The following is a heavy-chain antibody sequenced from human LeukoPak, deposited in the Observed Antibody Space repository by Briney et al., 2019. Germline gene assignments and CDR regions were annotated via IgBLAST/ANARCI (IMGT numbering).Heavy chain of an antibody. Sequence: GGSLRLSCAASGFIFSSHGMNWVRQAPGKGLEWVSGISPSGDITYYADSVKGRFTISRDNSKNTLYLQMNSLRVEDTAVYYCAKASDHAGGYPHDYWGQGTLVTVSS. CDR1: GFIFSSHG. V-gene: IGHV3-23*01. CDR3: AKASDHAGGYPHDY. D-gene: IGHD5-18*01. CDR2: ISPSGDIT. J-gene: IGHJ4*02.